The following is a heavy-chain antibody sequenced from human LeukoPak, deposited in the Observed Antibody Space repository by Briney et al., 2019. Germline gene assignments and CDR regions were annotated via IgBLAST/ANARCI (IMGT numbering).Heavy chain of an antibody. V-gene: IGHV3-23*01. J-gene: IGHJ6*03. CDR2: IRGGGVST. Sequence: GGSLRLSCAASGFTFSSYGMSWVRQAPGKGLEWVSVIRGGGVSTYYADSVKGRFTISRDNSKNTLYLQMNSLRAEDTAVYYCARGYSSSWHHYYYYMDVWGKGTTVTVSS. CDR1: GFTFSSYG. D-gene: IGHD6-13*01. CDR3: ARGYSSSWHHYYYYMDV.